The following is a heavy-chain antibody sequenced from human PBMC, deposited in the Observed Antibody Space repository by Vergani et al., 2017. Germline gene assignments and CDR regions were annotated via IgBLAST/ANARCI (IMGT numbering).Heavy chain of an antibody. CDR1: GFTLSNYH. D-gene: IGHD3-16*01. CDR2: IQFDGSNQ. CDR3: AKHFRGWGIDY. Sequence: QVQLVESGGGVVQRGGSLRLSCATSGFTLSNYHMQWIRQGPGKGLEFVAFIQFDGSNQYYADSVKGRFTLSRDFSKNTLYLQMNSLRTDDTATYYCAKHFRGWGIDYWGQGTQVIV. J-gene: IGHJ4*02. V-gene: IGHV3-30*02.